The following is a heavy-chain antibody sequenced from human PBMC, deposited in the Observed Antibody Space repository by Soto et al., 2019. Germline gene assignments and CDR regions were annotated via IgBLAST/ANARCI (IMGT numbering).Heavy chain of an antibody. CDR1: GTSSSHYY. CDR3: ARCSGWLDY. D-gene: IGHD6-19*01. V-gene: IGHV4-59*01. CDR2: AFYDGDA. J-gene: IGHJ4*02. Sequence: QVQLQESGPGLVKPSETLSLTCTISGTSSSHYYWTWIRQPPGGGLEWIGYAFYDGDADYNPSLEARDTMSVDASKNLVSLNLKSVTAADTARYYCARCSGWLDYWGPGSLVTVSS.